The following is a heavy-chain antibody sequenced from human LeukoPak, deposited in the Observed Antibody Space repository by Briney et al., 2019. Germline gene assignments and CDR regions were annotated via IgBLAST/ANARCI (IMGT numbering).Heavy chain of an antibody. V-gene: IGHV3-74*01. D-gene: IGHD5-18*01. J-gene: IGHJ4*02. CDR3: ARDRATAMFDY. Sequence: GSLRLSCAASGFAFSSYWMHWVRQAPGKGLVWVSRINSDGSSATYADSVKGRFTISRDNAKNTLYLQMNSLRAEDTAVYYCARDRATAMFDYWAQGTLVTVSS. CDR2: INSDGSSA. CDR1: GFAFSSYW.